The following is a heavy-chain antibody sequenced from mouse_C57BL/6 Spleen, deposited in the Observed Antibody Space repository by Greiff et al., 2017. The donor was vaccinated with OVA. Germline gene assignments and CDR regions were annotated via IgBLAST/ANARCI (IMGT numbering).Heavy chain of an antibody. CDR2: ISSGGDYI. J-gene: IGHJ1*03. V-gene: IGHV5-9-1*02. Sequence: EVKLVESGEGLVKPGGSLKLSCAASGFTFSSYAMSWVRQTPEKRLEWVAYISSGGDYIYYADTVKGRFTIYRDNARNTLYLQMSSLKSEDTSMYYCTRTTTVVARRYFDVRGTATTVTAAS. D-gene: IGHD1-1*01. CDR3: TRTTTVVARRYFDV. CDR1: GFTFSSYA.